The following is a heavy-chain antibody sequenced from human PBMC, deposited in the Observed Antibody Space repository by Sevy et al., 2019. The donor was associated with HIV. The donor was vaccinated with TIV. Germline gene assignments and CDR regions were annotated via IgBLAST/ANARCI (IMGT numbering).Heavy chain of an antibody. CDR1: GFTFTRYA. D-gene: IGHD3-16*01. CDR3: ARDPHSVPHWGSFDS. CDR2: VSKEGTNK. J-gene: IGHJ4*02. V-gene: IGHV3-30-3*01. Sequence: GGSLRLSCEASGFTFTRYAFHWVRQAPGKGLEWVAVVSKEGTNKYYADSVKGRFTISRDNSRNTLYLQMRSLRADDTAVYFCARDPHSVPHWGSFDSWGQGTLVTV.